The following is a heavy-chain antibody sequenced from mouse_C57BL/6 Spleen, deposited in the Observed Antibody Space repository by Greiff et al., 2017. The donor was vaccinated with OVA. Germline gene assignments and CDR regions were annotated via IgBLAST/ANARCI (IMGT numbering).Heavy chain of an antibody. Sequence: QVQLQQPGAELVKPGASVKLSCKASGYTFTSYWMHWVKQRPGQGLEWIGMIHPTSGSTNYNEKFKSKATLTVDKSSSTAYMQLSSLTSEDSAVYYCARLRRDYFDYWGQGTTLTVSS. CDR3: ARLRRDYFDY. V-gene: IGHV1-64*01. J-gene: IGHJ2*01. CDR2: IHPTSGST. D-gene: IGHD2-12*01. CDR1: GYTFTSYW.